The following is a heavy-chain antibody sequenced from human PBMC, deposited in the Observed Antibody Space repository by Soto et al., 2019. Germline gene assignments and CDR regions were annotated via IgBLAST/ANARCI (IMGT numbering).Heavy chain of an antibody. J-gene: IGHJ6*03. V-gene: IGHV4-59*08. CDR3: ARHAGYCGSGPYYYMDV. CDR1: GGSISSYY. CDR2: IYYSGST. Sequence: QVQLQESGPGLVKPSETLSLTCTVSGGSISSYYWSWIRQPPGKGLEWIGYIYYSGSTNYNPSLKSRVTISVETSKNQFSLKLSSVTAADTAVYYCARHAGYCGSGPYYYMDVWGKGTTVTVSS. D-gene: IGHD3-10*01.